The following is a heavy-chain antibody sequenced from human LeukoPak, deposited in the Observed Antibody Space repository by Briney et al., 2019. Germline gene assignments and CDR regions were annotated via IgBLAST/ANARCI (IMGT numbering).Heavy chain of an antibody. V-gene: IGHV5-51*01. CDR3: ARTVAGYSYGYYFDY. CDR2: IYPGDSDT. CDR1: GYSFTSYW. D-gene: IGHD5-18*01. J-gene: IGHJ4*02. Sequence: GESLKISCKGSGYSFTSYWIGWVRQMPGKGLEWMGFIYPGDSDTRYSPSFQGQVTISADKSISTACLQWSSLKASDTAMYYCARTVAGYSYGYYFDYWGQGTLVTVSS.